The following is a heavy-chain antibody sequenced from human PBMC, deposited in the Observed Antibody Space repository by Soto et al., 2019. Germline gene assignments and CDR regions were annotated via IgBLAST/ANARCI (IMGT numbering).Heavy chain of an antibody. D-gene: IGHD3-22*01. CDR2: INPSGGST. CDR3: AKDGSYYYDSSGYWSPGWFDP. Sequence: ASVKVSCKASGYTFTSYYMHWVRQAPGQGLEWMGIINPSGGSTSYAQKFQGRVTMTRDTSTSTVYMELSSLRSEDTAVYYCAKDGSYYYDSSGYWSPGWFDPWGQGTLVTVSS. V-gene: IGHV1-46*01. CDR1: GYTFTSYY. J-gene: IGHJ5*02.